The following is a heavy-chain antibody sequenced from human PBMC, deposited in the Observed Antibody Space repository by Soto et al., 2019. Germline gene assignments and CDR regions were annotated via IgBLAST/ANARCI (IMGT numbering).Heavy chain of an antibody. CDR2: IIPFLGVT. D-gene: IGHD4-17*01. J-gene: IGHJ4*02. CDR1: GGTFSPYT. CDR3: ARDSENTVSTWSYVAF. V-gene: IGHV1-69*08. Sequence: QVQLVQSGAEVKKPGSSVKVSCKASGGTFSPYTVNWVRQAPGQGLEWMGRIIPFLGVTNYAQKFQARVTRSEDTSTTTAYMELRGLRFVGTAVYYCARDSENTVSTWSYVAFWGRGTLVTVSS.